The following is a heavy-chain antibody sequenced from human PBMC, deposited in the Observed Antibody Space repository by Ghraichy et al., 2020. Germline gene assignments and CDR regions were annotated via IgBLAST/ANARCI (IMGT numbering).Heavy chain of an antibody. V-gene: IGHV4-4*09. CDR3: ASGYSYGWNVFDI. Sequence: SETLSLTCTVSGGSISSYYWNWVRQPPGKGLEWIGYIYTSGGTNYNPSLKSRVTMSVDTSKNQFSLKLSSVTAADTAVYYCASGYSYGWNVFDIWGQGTLVTVSS. CDR2: IYTSGGT. D-gene: IGHD5-18*01. CDR1: GGSISSYY. J-gene: IGHJ3*02.